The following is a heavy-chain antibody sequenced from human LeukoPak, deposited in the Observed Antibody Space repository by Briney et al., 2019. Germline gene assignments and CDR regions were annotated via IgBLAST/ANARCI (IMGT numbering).Heavy chain of an antibody. CDR2: INPNSGNT. J-gene: IGHJ5*02. CDR3: ARDGESSGWYRWFDP. V-gene: IGHV1-8*02. D-gene: IGHD6-19*01. Sequence: ASVKVSCKASGYTFTGYYMHWVRQAPGQGLEWMGWINPNSGNTGYAQKFQGRVTMTRNTSISTAYMELSSLRAEDTAVYYCARDGESSGWYRWFDPWGQGTLVTVSS. CDR1: GYTFTGYY.